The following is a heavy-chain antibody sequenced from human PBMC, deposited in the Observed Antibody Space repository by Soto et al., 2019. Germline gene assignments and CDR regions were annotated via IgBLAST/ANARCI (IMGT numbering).Heavy chain of an antibody. V-gene: IGHV3-23*01. CDR1: GFSFSTYA. CDR3: AKVSVVVLAAGDWFDP. CDR2: ISGNSGST. J-gene: IGHJ5*02. Sequence: EVQLLESGGGLVQPGGSLRLSCAASGFSFSTYAMTWVRQAPGKGLEWVSGISGNSGSTYYADSVKGRFTVSRDNSKITVYLQMNSLRGDDAAVYYCAKVSVVVLAAGDWFDPWGQGTLVTVSS. D-gene: IGHD2-15*01.